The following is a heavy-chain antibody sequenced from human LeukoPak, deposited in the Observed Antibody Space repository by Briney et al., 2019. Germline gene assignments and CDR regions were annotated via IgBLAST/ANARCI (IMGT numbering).Heavy chain of an antibody. J-gene: IGHJ4*02. CDR3: AKSGFWSGYFPLDY. Sequence: GGSLRLSCAASGFTFSSYWMHWVRQAPGKGLEWVSLISWDGDSTYYADSVRGRFTISRDNSKNSLYLQMNSLRAEDTALYYCAKSGFWSGYFPLDYWGQGTLVTVSS. CDR1: GFTFSSYW. V-gene: IGHV3-43D*03. CDR2: ISWDGDST. D-gene: IGHD3-3*01.